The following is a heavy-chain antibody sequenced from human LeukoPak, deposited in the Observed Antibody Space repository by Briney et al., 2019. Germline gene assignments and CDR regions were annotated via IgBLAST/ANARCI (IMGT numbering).Heavy chain of an antibody. CDR2: IYYSGST. D-gene: IGHD1-14*01. CDR1: GVSISSSKSY. V-gene: IGHV4-39*07. J-gene: IGHJ5*02. CDR3: ARDALGIGFDP. Sequence: SETLSLTCTVSGVSISSSKSYWGWIRQPPGKGLEWIGSIYYSGSTYYNPSLKSRVTISVDTSKNQFSLKLSSVTAADTAVYYCARDALGIGFDPWGQGTLVTVSS.